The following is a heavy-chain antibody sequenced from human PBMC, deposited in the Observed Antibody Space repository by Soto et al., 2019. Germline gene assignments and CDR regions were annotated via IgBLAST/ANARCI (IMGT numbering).Heavy chain of an antibody. CDR2: IYWDDDK. V-gene: IGHV2-5*02. J-gene: IGHJ4*02. D-gene: IGHD1-1*01. Sequence: QVTLEESGPTRVKPTQTLTLTCTFSGFSLATSGVGVGWVRQPPGKALERLAHIYWDDDKRYSPSLRSRLTVTKDTSRNQVVLTMTNMDPVDTATYYCAHRVGLQGNWNGGYFDFWGQGALVTVSS. CDR3: AHRVGLQGNWNGGYFDF. CDR1: GFSLATSGVG.